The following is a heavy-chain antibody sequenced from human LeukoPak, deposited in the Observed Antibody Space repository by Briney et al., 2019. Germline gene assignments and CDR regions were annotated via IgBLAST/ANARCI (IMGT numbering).Heavy chain of an antibody. V-gene: IGHV1-8*01. CDR1: GYTFTSYD. CDR2: MNPNSGNT. CDR3: ARTRSLRFLEWPTPGWFDP. D-gene: IGHD3-3*01. Sequence: ASVKVSCKASGYTFTSYDINWVRQATGQGLEWMGWMNPNSGNTGYAQKFQGRVTMTRNTSISTAYMELSSLRSEDTAVYYCARTRSLRFLEWPTPGWFDPWGQGTLVTVSS. J-gene: IGHJ5*02.